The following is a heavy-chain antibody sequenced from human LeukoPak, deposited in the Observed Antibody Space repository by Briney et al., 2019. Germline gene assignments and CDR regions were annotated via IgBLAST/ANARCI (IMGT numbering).Heavy chain of an antibody. CDR2: IGSSSSTI. J-gene: IGHJ4*02. CDR1: GFTFSSYS. D-gene: IGHD6-13*01. CDR3: ARARIAAAGTY. Sequence: GSLRLSCAASGFTFSSYSMNWVRQAPGKGLEWVSYIGSSSSTIYYADSVKGRFTISRDNAKNSLYLQMNSLRAEDTAVYYCARARIAAAGTYWGQGTLVTVSS. V-gene: IGHV3-48*01.